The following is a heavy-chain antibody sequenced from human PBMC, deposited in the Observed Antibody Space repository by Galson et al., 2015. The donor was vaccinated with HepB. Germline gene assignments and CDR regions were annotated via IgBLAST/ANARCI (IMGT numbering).Heavy chain of an antibody. CDR1: GFTFTSSA. V-gene: IGHV3-30*04. D-gene: IGHD3-10*02. Sequence: SLRLSCAASGFTFTSSAMHWVRQAPGKGLEWVAVISYDGSNKYYADFVKGRFTLSRDNSKNTLYLQTTSLRVEDTAVYYCVRGYDYGYYVRAFDIWGQGTMVTVSS. J-gene: IGHJ3*02. CDR2: ISYDGSNK. CDR3: VRGYDYGYYVRAFDI.